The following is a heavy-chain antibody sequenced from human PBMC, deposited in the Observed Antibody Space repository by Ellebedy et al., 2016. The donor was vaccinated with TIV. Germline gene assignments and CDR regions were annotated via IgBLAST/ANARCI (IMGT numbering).Heavy chain of an antibody. D-gene: IGHD2-2*01. Sequence: PGGSLRLSCAASGLTFSSYWMSWVRQAPGKGLEWVANIKQDSSEKYYGDSVHGRFTVSRDNAKNSLYLQMNSLRAEDTAIYYCARAPSYLGDIIVVPAANLKAYYYGMDVWGQGTTVTVSS. CDR3: ARAPSYLGDIIVVPAANLKAYYYGMDV. V-gene: IGHV3-7*01. CDR2: IKQDSSEK. J-gene: IGHJ6*02. CDR1: GLTFSSYW.